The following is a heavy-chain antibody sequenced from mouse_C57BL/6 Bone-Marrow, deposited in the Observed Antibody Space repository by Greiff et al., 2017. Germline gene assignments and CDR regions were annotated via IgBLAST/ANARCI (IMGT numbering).Heavy chain of an antibody. J-gene: IGHJ4*01. CDR3: ARGRGLRYYAMDY. CDR2: IYPRSGNT. D-gene: IGHD2-4*01. V-gene: IGHV1-81*01. CDR1: GYTFTSYG. Sequence: QVQLQQSGAELARPGASVKLSCKASGYTFTSYGISWVKQRTGQGLEWIGEIYPRSGNTYYNEKFKGKATLTADKSSSTAYMELRSLTSEDSAVYFCARGRGLRYYAMDYWGQGTSVTVSS.